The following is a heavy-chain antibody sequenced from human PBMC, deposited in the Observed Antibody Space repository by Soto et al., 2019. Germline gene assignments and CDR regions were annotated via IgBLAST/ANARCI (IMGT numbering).Heavy chain of an antibody. CDR2: INPSGGST. Sequence: GASVKVSCKASGYTFTSYYMHWVRQAPGQGLEWMGIINPSGGSTSYAQKFQGRVTMTRDTSTSTVYMELSSLRSEDTAVYYCAREYPKSIAARRSLIDGMDVWGQGTTVTVSS. CDR1: GYTFTSYY. V-gene: IGHV1-46*01. D-gene: IGHD6-6*01. CDR3: AREYPKSIAARRSLIDGMDV. J-gene: IGHJ6*02.